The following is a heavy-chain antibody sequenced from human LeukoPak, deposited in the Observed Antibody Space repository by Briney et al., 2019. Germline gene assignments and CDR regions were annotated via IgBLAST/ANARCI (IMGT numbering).Heavy chain of an antibody. D-gene: IGHD2-15*01. Sequence: SETLALTCTVSGGSISNYFWSWIRQPPGKGLEWFGYIDYSGSTNYNPSLKSRVTISVATAKTQCSLKVSSVTAADTAVYYCARETCSGGSCYLFDYWGQGTLVTVSS. J-gene: IGHJ4*02. V-gene: IGHV4-59*01. CDR1: GGSISNYF. CDR3: ARETCSGGSCYLFDY. CDR2: IDYSGST.